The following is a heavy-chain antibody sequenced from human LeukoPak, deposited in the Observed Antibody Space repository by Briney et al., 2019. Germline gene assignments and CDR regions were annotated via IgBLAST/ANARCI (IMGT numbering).Heavy chain of an antibody. D-gene: IGHD6-6*01. CDR2: MNPGGIT. CDR1: GGSFSGNF. CDR3: ATSKGPRLYYYDD. V-gene: IGHV4-34*01. J-gene: IGHJ4*02. Sequence: SETLSLTCDVSGGSFSGNFWSWFRQPPGKGLEWIGEMNPGGITDCHPSLKSRVTISVDTSKHFFSLRLSSVTAADTAVYYCATSKGPRLYYYDDWGQGTLVTVSS.